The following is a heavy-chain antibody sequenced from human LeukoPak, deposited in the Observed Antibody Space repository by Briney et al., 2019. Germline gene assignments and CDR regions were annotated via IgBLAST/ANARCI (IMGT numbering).Heavy chain of an antibody. CDR1: GGSISSGGYY. V-gene: IGHV4-31*03. J-gene: IGHJ4*02. Sequence: SETLSLTCTVSGGSISSGGYYWSWIRQHPGKGLEWIGYIYYSGSTYYNPSLKSRVTISVDTSKNQFSLKLSSVTAADTAVYYCARGNYDSSGYPAYYFDYWGQGTMVTVSS. D-gene: IGHD3-22*01. CDR3: ARGNYDSSGYPAYYFDY. CDR2: IYYSGST.